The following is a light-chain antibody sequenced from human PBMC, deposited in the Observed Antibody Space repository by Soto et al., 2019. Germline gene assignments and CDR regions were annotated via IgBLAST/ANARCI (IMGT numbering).Light chain of an antibody. CDR2: DTS. Sequence: TQSPSSLSVSPGESANLSCRASQSVSSSYLVWYQQKPGQAPRLLIYDTSSRATGIPDRFSGSGSGTDFTLTISRLEPEDFAVYYCQQYAGSPWTFGQGAKVDI. V-gene: IGKV3-20*01. CDR1: QSVSSSY. CDR3: QQYAGSPWT. J-gene: IGKJ1*01.